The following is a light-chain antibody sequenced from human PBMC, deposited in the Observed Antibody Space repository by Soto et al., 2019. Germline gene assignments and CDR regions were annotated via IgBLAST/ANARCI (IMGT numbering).Light chain of an antibody. CDR3: CSYAGSSTLV. CDR2: EGS. Sequence: QSALTQPASVSGSPGQSITISCTGTSSDVGSYNLVSWYQQHPGKAPKLMIYEGSKRPSGVSNRFSGSKSGNTASLTISGHQAEDEADYYCCSYAGSSTLVIGGGTKVTVL. V-gene: IGLV2-23*01. CDR1: SSDVGSYNL. J-gene: IGLJ2*01.